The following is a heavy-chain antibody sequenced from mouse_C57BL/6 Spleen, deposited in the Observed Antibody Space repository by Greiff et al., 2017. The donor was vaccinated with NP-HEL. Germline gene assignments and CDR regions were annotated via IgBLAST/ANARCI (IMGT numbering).Heavy chain of an antibody. D-gene: IGHD1-1*01. J-gene: IGHJ1*03. V-gene: IGHV3-6*01. CDR1: GYSITSGYY. CDR2: ISYDGSN. Sequence: EVKVEESGPGLVKPSQSLSLTCSVTGYSITSGYYWNWIRQFPGNKLEWMGYISYDGSNNYNPSLKNRISITRDTSKNQFFLKLNSVTTEDTATYYCATPPGSSYWYFDAWGTGTTVTVSS. CDR3: ATPPGSSYWYFDA.